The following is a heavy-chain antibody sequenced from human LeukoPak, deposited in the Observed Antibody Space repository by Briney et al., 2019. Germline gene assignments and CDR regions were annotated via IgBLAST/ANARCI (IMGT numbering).Heavy chain of an antibody. D-gene: IGHD2-8*01. Sequence: SVKVSCKSSRGTFSSYAISWVRQAPGQGLECMGRIIPIFGTANYAQKFQGRVTITTDESTSTAYMELSSLRSEDTAAYYCASTDCTNGVCYTCDYWGQGTLVTVSS. V-gene: IGHV1-69*05. CDR3: ASTDCTNGVCYTCDY. CDR2: IIPIFGTA. CDR1: RGTFSSYA. J-gene: IGHJ4*02.